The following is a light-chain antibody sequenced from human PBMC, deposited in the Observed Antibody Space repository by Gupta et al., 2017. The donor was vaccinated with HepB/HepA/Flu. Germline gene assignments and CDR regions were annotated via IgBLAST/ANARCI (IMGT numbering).Light chain of an antibody. J-gene: IGKJ2*01. CDR1: QSVSSN. CDR3: QQYNNWPPYT. V-gene: IGKV3-15*01. CDR2: GAS. Sequence: EILITQSPATLSVSPGERATLSCRASQSVSSNLAWYQQKPGQAPRLLIYGASTRATGIPARFSGSGSGTEFTLTISSLQSEDFAVYYCQQYNNWPPYTFGQGTKVEIK.